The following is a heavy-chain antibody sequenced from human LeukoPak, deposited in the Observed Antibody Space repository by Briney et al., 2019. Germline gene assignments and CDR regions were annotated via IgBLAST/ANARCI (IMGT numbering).Heavy chain of an antibody. CDR1: GGSISSYY. CDR3: ARYDSGNSNDAFDI. V-gene: IGHV4-59*01. D-gene: IGHD4-23*01. Sequence: RSSETLSLTCIVSGGSISSYYWSWIRKPPGKGLEWIGYIYNSGRTNYNPSLKSRVTISVDTSKNQFSLKLSSVTAADTAVYYCARYDSGNSNDAFDIWGQGTMVTVSS. J-gene: IGHJ3*02. CDR2: IYNSGRT.